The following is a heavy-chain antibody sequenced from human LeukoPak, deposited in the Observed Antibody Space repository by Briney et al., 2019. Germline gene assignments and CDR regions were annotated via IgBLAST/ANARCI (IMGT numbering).Heavy chain of an antibody. CDR2: ISSSGSTI. CDR3: ARAIAEYYYDSSGYYWDYFDY. D-gene: IGHD3-22*01. J-gene: IGHJ4*02. Sequence: GGSLRLSCAASGFTFSDYYMSWIRQAPGKGLEWVSYISSSGSTIYYADSVKGRFTISRDNAKNSLYLQMNSLRAEDTAVYYCARAIAEYYYDSSGYYWDYFDYWGQGTLVTVSS. V-gene: IGHV3-11*01. CDR1: GFTFSDYY.